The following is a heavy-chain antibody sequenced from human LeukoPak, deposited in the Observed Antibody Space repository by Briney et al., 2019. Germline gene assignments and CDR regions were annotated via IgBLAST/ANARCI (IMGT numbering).Heavy chain of an antibody. V-gene: IGHV4-59*01. Sequence: SETLSLTCTVSGASISSYYWSWIRQPPGKGLEWLGYIYYSGSTNYNPSLKSRVTISVDTSKNQFSLKLSSVTAADTAVYYCAREMGKGYSYGYATSDAFDIWGQGTMVTVSS. J-gene: IGHJ3*02. D-gene: IGHD5-18*01. CDR3: AREMGKGYSYGYATSDAFDI. CDR2: IYYSGST. CDR1: GASISSYY.